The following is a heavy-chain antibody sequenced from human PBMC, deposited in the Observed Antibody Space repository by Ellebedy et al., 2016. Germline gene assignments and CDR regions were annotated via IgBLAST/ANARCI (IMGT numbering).Heavy chain of an antibody. J-gene: IGHJ6*02. CDR2: IKSITDGGTI. CDR1: GLAFTNAW. D-gene: IGHD4-11*01. CDR3: TSDGISNYRYYYYGMDV. Sequence: GESLKISCAASGLAFTNAWMNWVRHTPGNGLEWVGLIKSITDGGTIDYASPVKGRFTISRDDSKDTVYLQMNSLETEDTAVYYCTSDGISNYRYYYYGMDVWGQGTTVTVSS. V-gene: IGHV3-15*07.